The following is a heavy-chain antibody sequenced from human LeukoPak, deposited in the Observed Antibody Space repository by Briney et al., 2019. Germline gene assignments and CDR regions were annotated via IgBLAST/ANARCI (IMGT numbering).Heavy chain of an antibody. D-gene: IGHD3-3*01. CDR1: GYSISSGYY. CDR3: ATRLRFLEWLLGDAFDI. J-gene: IGHJ3*02. CDR2: IYHSGST. Sequence: PSETLSLTCTVSGYSISSGYYWGWIRQPPGKGLEWIGSIYHSGSTYYNPSLKSRVTISVDTSKNQFSLKLSSVTAADTAVYYCATRLRFLEWLLGDAFDIWGQGTMVTVSS. V-gene: IGHV4-38-2*02.